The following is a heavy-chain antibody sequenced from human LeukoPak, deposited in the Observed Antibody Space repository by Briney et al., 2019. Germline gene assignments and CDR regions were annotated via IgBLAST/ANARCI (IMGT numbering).Heavy chain of an antibody. D-gene: IGHD2/OR15-2a*01. J-gene: IGHJ5*02. V-gene: IGHV3-23*01. CDR1: GFTFSSYA. CDR3: AKDRVSPGFNLFDP. CDR2: INGRGDNT. Sequence: AGGSLRLSCAASGFTFSSYAMNWVRQAPGKELEWVSAINGRGDNTYYADSVKGRFTISRDNSKSTLFLQMNSLRAEDTAIYYCAKDRVSPGFNLFDPWGQGTLVTVSS.